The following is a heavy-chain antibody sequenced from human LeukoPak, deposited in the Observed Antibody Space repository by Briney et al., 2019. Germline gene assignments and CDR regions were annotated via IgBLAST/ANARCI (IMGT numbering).Heavy chain of an antibody. D-gene: IGHD3-9*01. CDR1: GRSTSSYD. V-gene: IGHV4-59*01. CDR3: AREGYDILTGYRSYFDY. J-gene: IGHJ4*02. CDR2: IFYIVST. Sequence: QVQLQESGPGLVQPPQTLSLTCTVSGRSTSSYDWSWFRRPRGPGHEWIGHIFYIVSTNDNPSVKERVTISVDTSKDQFSLKLSSVTAADTAVYYCAREGYDILTGYRSYFDYWGQGTLVTVSS.